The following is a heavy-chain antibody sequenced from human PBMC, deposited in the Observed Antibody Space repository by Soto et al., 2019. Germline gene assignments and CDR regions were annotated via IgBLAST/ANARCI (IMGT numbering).Heavy chain of an antibody. CDR2: ISGSGGST. V-gene: IGHV3-23*01. CDR1: GFSFSDYA. CDR3: AKEMEAGWRQFDAFDM. J-gene: IGHJ3*02. D-gene: IGHD3-3*01. Sequence: EVQLLESGGGLAQPGGSLRLSCAASGFSFSDYAINWVRQAPGKGLEWVSGISGSGGSTYYADSVKGRFTISRDNSKNTLYLQMNSLRVEDTAIYYCAKEMEAGWRQFDAFDMWGQGTMVTVSS.